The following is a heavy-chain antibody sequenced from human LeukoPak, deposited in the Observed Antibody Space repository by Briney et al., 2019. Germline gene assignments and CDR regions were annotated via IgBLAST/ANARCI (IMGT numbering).Heavy chain of an antibody. D-gene: IGHD5-18*01. V-gene: IGHV1-46*01. J-gene: IGHJ3*02. CDR1: GYTFTSYY. Sequence: ASVKVSCKASGYTFTSYYMHWVRQAPGQGLEWMGIINPSGGSTSYAQKFQGRVTMTRDTSTTTVYMELSSLRSEDTAVYYCARGAYGYVLRLDAFDIWGQGTMVTVSS. CDR2: INPSGGST. CDR3: ARGAYGYVLRLDAFDI.